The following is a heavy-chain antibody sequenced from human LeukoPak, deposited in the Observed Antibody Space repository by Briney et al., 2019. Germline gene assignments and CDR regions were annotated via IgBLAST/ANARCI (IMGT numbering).Heavy chain of an antibody. Sequence: SETLSLTCAVSGYSISSGYYWGWIRQPPGKGLEWIGSIYHSGSTYYNPSLKSRVTISVDTSKNQFSLKLSSVTAADTAVYYCARLDLWSGYRLDYWGQGTLVTVSS. CDR1: GYSISSGYY. J-gene: IGHJ4*02. CDR2: IYHSGST. CDR3: ARLDLWSGYRLDY. V-gene: IGHV4-38-2*01. D-gene: IGHD3-3*01.